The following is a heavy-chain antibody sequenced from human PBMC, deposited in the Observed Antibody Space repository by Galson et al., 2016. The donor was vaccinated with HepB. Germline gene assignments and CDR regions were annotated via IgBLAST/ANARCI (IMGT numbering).Heavy chain of an antibody. CDR3: ASESVYRGDYLC. J-gene: IGHJ4*02. D-gene: IGHD4-17*01. Sequence: ETLSLTCTVSGGSVSSGSYYWSWIRQPPGKGLEWIGYIYYSGSTNYNPSLKDRVTISLDTSKNQFSLKLSSVTAADTAVYYCASESVYRGDYLCWGQGTLVAVSS. CDR1: GGSVSSGSYY. CDR2: IYYSGST. V-gene: IGHV4-61*01.